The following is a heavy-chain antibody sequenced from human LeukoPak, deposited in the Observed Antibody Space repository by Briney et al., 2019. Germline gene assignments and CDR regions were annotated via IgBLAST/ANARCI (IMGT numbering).Heavy chain of an antibody. CDR3: ARTNFDWLVGDYYYYMDV. V-gene: IGHV3-48*03. D-gene: IGHD3-9*01. CDR2: ISSSGSTI. J-gene: IGHJ6*03. CDR1: GFTFSSYE. Sequence: GGSLRLSCAASGFTFSSYEMNWVRQAPGKGLEWVSYISSSGSTIYYADSVKGRFTISRDNAKNSLYLQMNSLRAEDTAVYYCARTNFDWLVGDYYYYMDVWGKGTTVTISS.